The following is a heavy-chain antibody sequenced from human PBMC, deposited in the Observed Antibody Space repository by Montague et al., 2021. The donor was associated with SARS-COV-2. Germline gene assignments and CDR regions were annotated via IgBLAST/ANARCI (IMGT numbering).Heavy chain of an antibody. Sequence: SDTLSLTRTVSGGSISSRSYYWGWIRQPPGKGLEWIGSIYYSGSTYYNPSLKSRVTISVDTSKNQFSLKLSSVTAADTAVYYCARVGRQQLVRLSGMDVWGQGTTVTVSS. V-gene: IGHV4-39*07. CDR2: IYYSGST. CDR3: ARVGRQQLVRLSGMDV. D-gene: IGHD6-13*01. J-gene: IGHJ6*02. CDR1: GGSISSRSYY.